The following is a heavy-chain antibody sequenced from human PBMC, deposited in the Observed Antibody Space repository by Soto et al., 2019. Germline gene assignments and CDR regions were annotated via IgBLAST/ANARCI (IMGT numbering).Heavy chain of an antibody. D-gene: IGHD2-21*02. CDR3: AHTVVTPSPTYYYYGMDV. CDR2: IYYSGST. J-gene: IGHJ6*02. Sequence: SETLSLTCTVSGGSISSGDYYWSWIRQPPGKGLEWIGYIYYSGSTYYNPSLKSRVTISVDTSKNQFSLKLSSVTAADTAVYYCAHTVVTPSPTYYYYGMDVWGQGTTVTVSS. V-gene: IGHV4-30-4*01. CDR1: GGSISSGDYY.